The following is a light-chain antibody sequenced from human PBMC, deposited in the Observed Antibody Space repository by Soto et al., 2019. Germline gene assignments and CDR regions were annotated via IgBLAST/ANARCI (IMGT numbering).Light chain of an antibody. Sequence: EIMMTQSPATLSVSPGERATLSFRASQSVRNNLAWYQQSPGQATRLLIYYASTRATGIPARFSGSGSWTEFTLTFSSLQSEDFALYYCQQYNDWPPITFGQGTRLEIK. CDR3: QQYNDWPPIT. CDR2: YAS. V-gene: IGKV3-15*01. J-gene: IGKJ5*01. CDR1: QSVRNN.